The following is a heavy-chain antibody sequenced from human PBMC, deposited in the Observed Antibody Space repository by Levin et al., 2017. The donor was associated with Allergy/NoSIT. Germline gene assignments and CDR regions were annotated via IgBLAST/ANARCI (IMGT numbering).Heavy chain of an antibody. CDR3: VKDAYNYRGATFFDY. J-gene: IGHJ4*02. V-gene: IGHV3-23*01. CDR2: ISGSGKNT. Sequence: GESLKISCTVSGFIFRDYAISWVRQAPGTGLEWVARISGSGKNTYYAGSVKGRFTISRDNSNNILSLHMNSLTTKDTAVYYCVKDAYNYRGATFFDYWGQGSLITVSS. D-gene: IGHD5-24*01. CDR1: GFIFRDYA.